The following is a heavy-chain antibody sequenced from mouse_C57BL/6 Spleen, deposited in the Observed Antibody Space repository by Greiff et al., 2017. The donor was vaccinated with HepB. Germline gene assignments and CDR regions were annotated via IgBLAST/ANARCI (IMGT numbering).Heavy chain of an antibody. J-gene: IGHJ4*01. CDR1: GFTFSDYG. D-gene: IGHD1-1*01. V-gene: IGHV5-15*01. Sequence: DVMLVESGGGLVQPGGSLKLSCAASGFTFSDYGMAWVRQAPRKGPEWVASISNLAYSIYYADTVTGRFTISRENAKNTLYLEMSSLRSEDTAMYYCARRGLLYAMDYWGQGTSVTVSS. CDR2: ISNLAYSI. CDR3: ARRGLLYAMDY.